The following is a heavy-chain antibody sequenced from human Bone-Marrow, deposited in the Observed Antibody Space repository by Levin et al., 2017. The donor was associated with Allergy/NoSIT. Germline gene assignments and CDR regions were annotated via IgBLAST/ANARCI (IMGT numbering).Heavy chain of an antibody. V-gene: IGHV1-2*02. CDR2: INPNSGGT. D-gene: IGHD2-21*02. Sequence: ASVKVSCKASGYNFPGYYIHWVRQAPGQGLEWMGWINPNSGGTNYAQNFQDRVTITRDTSISTAFMELRGLRFDDTAVYYCARILGAGDRGHLGYYFGLDVWGQGTTISVS. CDR1: GYNFPGYY. CDR3: ARILGAGDRGHLGYYFGLDV. J-gene: IGHJ6*02.